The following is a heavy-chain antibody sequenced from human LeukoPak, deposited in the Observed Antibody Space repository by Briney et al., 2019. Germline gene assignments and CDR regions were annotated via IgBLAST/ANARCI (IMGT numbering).Heavy chain of an antibody. V-gene: IGHV4-34*01. Sequence: SETLSLTCAVYGGPFSGYYWSWIRQPPGKGLEWIGEINHSGSTNYNPSLKSRVTISVDTSKNQFSLKLSSVTAADTAVYYCVRGRIVVVPAAMRYFDYWGQGTLVTVSS. CDR1: GGPFSGYY. D-gene: IGHD2-2*01. J-gene: IGHJ4*02. CDR2: INHSGST. CDR3: VRGRIVVVPAAMRYFDY.